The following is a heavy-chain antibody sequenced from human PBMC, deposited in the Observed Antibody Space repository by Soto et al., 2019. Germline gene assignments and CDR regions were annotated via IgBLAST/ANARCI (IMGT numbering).Heavy chain of an antibody. Sequence: EVQLVESGGGLVQPGGSLRLSCAASGFTFSSYWMSWVRQAPGKGLEWVANIKQDGSEKYYVDSVKGRFTISRDNAKNSLHLQMNSLRAEDTAVYYCARDTIAAAFHWFDPWGQGTLVTVSS. D-gene: IGHD6-13*01. V-gene: IGHV3-7*01. CDR1: GFTFSSYW. CDR2: IKQDGSEK. J-gene: IGHJ5*02. CDR3: ARDTIAAAFHWFDP.